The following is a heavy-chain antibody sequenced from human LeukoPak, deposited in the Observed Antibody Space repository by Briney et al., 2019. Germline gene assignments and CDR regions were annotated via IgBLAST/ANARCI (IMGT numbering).Heavy chain of an antibody. Sequence: ASVKVSCKASGYTFTSYGISWVRQAPGQGREWMGWISAYNGNTNYAQKLQGRVTMTTDTSTSTAYMELRSLRSGDTAVYYCARVRYCTNGVCPYYFDYWGQGTLVTVSS. V-gene: IGHV1-18*01. D-gene: IGHD2-8*01. CDR2: ISAYNGNT. CDR1: GYTFTSYG. CDR3: ARVRYCTNGVCPYYFDY. J-gene: IGHJ4*02.